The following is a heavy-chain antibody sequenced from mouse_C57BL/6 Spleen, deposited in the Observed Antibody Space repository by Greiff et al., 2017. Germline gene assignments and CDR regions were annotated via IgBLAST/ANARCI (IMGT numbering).Heavy chain of an antibody. CDR2: ISSGGSYT. J-gene: IGHJ4*01. Sequence: VKVVESGGDLVKPGGSLKLSCAASGFTFSSYGMSWVRQTPDKRLEWVATISSGGSYTYYPDSVKGRFTISRDNAKNTLYLQMSSLKSEDTAMYYCARHEAMDYWGQGTSVTVSS. CDR1: GFTFSSYG. CDR3: ARHEAMDY. V-gene: IGHV5-6*01.